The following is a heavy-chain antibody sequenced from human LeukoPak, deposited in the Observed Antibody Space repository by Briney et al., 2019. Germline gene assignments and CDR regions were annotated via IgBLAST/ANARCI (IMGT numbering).Heavy chain of an antibody. V-gene: IGHV3-74*01. CDR1: GFTFNRYY. CDR3: VRDVAPSGTVWFDS. CDR2: ISDDGRVT. Sequence: GGSLRLSCAASGFTFNRYYMYWIRQAPGKGLVWVSRISDDGRVTLYADFVKGRFTISRDNAKNTLSLQMNSLRVEDTAVNYCVRDVAPSGTVWFDSWGQGTLVTVSS. D-gene: IGHD6-13*01. J-gene: IGHJ5*01.